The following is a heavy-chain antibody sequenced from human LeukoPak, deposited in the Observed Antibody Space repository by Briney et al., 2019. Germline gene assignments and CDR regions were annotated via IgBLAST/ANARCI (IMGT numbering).Heavy chain of an antibody. CDR2: IYSCGST. Sequence: PGGSLRLSCAASGFTVSSNYMSWVRQAPGKGLEWVSVIYSCGSTYYADSVKGRFTISRDYAKNSLYLQMNSLRPEDTAVYYCASRSTMGRAFDIWGQGTMVTVSS. CDR3: ASRSTMGRAFDI. D-gene: IGHD1-14*01. CDR1: GFTVSSNY. V-gene: IGHV3-53*01. J-gene: IGHJ3*02.